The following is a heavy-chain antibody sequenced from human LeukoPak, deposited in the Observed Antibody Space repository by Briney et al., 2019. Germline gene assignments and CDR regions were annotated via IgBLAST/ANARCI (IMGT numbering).Heavy chain of an antibody. D-gene: IGHD3-10*01. V-gene: IGHV1-69*05. J-gene: IGHJ2*01. CDR2: TTPIFGTA. CDR1: GGTFSSYA. Sequence: GSSVKVSCKASGGTFSSYAISWVRQAPGQGLEWMGGTTPIFGTANYAQKFQGRVTITTDESTSTAYMELSSLRSEDTAVYYCARFDLTPYYYGSGSHHWYFDLWGRGTLVTVSS. CDR3: ARFDLTPYYYGSGSHHWYFDL.